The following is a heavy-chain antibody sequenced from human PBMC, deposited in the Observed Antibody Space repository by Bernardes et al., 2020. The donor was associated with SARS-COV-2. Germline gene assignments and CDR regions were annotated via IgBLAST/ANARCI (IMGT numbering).Heavy chain of an antibody. Sequence: GGSLRLSCAASGFTFSNYGMQWLRQAPGKGLEWVAVISYYGSNKNYADSVKGRFTISRDNSKNTLYLQVNSLRAEDTAVYYCAKGELSLIDYWGQGTLVTVSS. J-gene: IGHJ4*02. CDR1: GFTFSNYG. D-gene: IGHD3-16*02. CDR2: ISYYGSNK. V-gene: IGHV3-30*18. CDR3: AKGELSLIDY.